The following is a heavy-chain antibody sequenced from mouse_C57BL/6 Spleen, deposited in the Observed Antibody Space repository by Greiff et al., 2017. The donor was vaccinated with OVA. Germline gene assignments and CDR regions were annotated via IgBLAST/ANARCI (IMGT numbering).Heavy chain of an antibody. V-gene: IGHV5-4*01. CDR2: ISDGGSYT. Sequence: EVQRVESGGGLVKPGGSLKLSCAASGFTFSSYAMSWVRQTPEKRLEWVATISDGGSYTYYPDNVKGRFTISRDNAKNNLYLQMSHLKSEDTAMYYCARDWDGAWFAYWGQGTLVTVSA. J-gene: IGHJ3*01. CDR3: ARDWDGAWFAY. CDR1: GFTFSSYA. D-gene: IGHD4-1*01.